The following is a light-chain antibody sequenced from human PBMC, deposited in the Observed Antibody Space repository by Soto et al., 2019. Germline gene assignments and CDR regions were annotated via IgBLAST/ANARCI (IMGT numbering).Light chain of an antibody. CDR1: QTINGW. Sequence: DIQMTQSPSTLSASVGDRVTITCRASQTINGWLAWYQQKPGKAPKLLIYDASTLESGVPSRFSGGGSGTEFTLTINNLQPDDLATYICQQYKSYSTFGRGTKVDIK. CDR2: DAS. CDR3: QQYKSYST. V-gene: IGKV1-5*01. J-gene: IGKJ1*01.